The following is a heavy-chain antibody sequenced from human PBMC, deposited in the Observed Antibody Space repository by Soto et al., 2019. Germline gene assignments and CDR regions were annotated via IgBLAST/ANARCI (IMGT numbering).Heavy chain of an antibody. D-gene: IGHD6-19*01. J-gene: IGHJ1*01. CDR1: GFTFSSYA. CDR2: ISYDGSNK. V-gene: IGHV3-30-3*01. CDR3: ARDACSGWDLAL. Sequence: QVQLVESGGGVVQPGRSLRLSCAASGFTFSSYAMHWVRQAPGKGLEWVAVISYDGSNKYYADSVKGRFTISRDNSKNTVYLQMNSLRAEVTAVYYCARDACSGWDLALWGQGTLVTVSS.